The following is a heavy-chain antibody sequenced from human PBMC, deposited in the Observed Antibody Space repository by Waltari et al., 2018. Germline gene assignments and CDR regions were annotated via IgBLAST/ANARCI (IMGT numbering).Heavy chain of an antibody. V-gene: IGHV4-39*01. CDR3: ARGLWSGWTDDLVFDY. CDR1: GGSISSSSYY. CDR2: IYYSGST. Sequence: QLQLQESGPGLVKPSETLSLTCTVSGGSISSSSYYWGWIRQPPGKGLEWIGSIYYSGSTYYNPSLKSRVTISGDTSKNQFSLKLSSVTAADTAVYYCARGLWSGWTDDLVFDYWGQGTLVTVSS. D-gene: IGHD3-3*01. J-gene: IGHJ4*02.